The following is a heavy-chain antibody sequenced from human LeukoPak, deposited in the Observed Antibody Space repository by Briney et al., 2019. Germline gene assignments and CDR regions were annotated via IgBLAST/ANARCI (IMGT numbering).Heavy chain of an antibody. CDR2: ISYDGSNK. J-gene: IGHJ4*02. Sequence: GGSLRLSCAASGFTFSSYGMHWVRQAPGKGLDWVAVISYDGSNKYYADSVKGRFTISRDNSKNTLYLQMNSLRAEDTAVYYCARNGASGWSYYFDYWGQGTLVTVSS. CDR1: GFTFSSYG. CDR3: ARNGASGWSYYFDY. D-gene: IGHD6-19*01. V-gene: IGHV3-30*03.